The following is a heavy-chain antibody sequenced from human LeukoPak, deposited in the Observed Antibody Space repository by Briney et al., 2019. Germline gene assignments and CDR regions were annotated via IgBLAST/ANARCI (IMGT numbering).Heavy chain of an antibody. CDR2: IYWDDDK. J-gene: IGHJ5*02. CDR1: GFSLSTSGVG. Sequence: SGPTLVKPTQTLTLTCTFSGFSLSTSGVGVGWIRQPPGKALDWLALIYWDDDKRYSPSLKSRLTITKDTSKNQVVLTMTNMDPVDTATYYCALATYYYDSSGYGGWFDPWGQGTLVTVSS. D-gene: IGHD3-22*01. CDR3: ALATYYYDSSGYGGWFDP. V-gene: IGHV2-5*02.